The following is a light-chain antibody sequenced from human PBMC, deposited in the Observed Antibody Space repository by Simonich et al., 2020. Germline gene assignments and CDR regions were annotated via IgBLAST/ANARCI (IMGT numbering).Light chain of an antibody. CDR2: QDS. J-gene: IGLJ2*01. Sequence: SYELTQPPSVSVSPGQTASITCSGDKLGDKYACWYQQKPGQSPVLVIYQDSKRPYGIPERFSGSNSGNTATLTISGTQAMDEADYYCQAWDSSTAVVFGGGTKLTVL. CDR1: KLGDKY. CDR3: QAWDSSTAVV. V-gene: IGLV3-1*01.